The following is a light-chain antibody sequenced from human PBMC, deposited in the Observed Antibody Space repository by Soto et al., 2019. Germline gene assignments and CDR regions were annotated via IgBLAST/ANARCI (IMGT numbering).Light chain of an antibody. J-gene: IGKJ1*01. CDR3: LQYGSSHWT. CDR1: QSVSSSY. V-gene: IGKV3-20*01. CDR2: GAS. Sequence: EIVLTQSPGPLSLSPGERATLSCRASQSVSSSYLAWYQQKPGQAPRLLIYGASSRATGIPDRFSGSGSGKDFTLTISRLEPEDFAVYYCLQYGSSHWTFGQGTKVEIK.